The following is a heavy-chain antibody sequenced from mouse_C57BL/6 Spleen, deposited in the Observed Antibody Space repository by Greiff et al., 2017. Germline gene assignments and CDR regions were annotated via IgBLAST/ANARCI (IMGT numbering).Heavy chain of an antibody. CDR3: ARYYYGSSYGFDY. Sequence: QVQLQQSGAELVKPGASVKISCKASGYAFSSYWMNWVKQRPGKGLEWIGQIYPGDGDTNYNGKFKGKATLTADKYSSTAYMQLSSLTSEDSAVYFCARYYYGSSYGFDYWGQGTTLTVAS. CDR2: IYPGDGDT. J-gene: IGHJ2*01. D-gene: IGHD1-1*01. V-gene: IGHV1-80*01. CDR1: GYAFSSYW.